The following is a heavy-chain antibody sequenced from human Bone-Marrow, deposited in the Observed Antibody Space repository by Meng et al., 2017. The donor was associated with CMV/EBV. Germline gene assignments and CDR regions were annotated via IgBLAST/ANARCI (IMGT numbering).Heavy chain of an antibody. D-gene: IGHD2-2*01. J-gene: IGHJ3*02. CDR1: GFTFDDYA. CDR3: ARRYCSSTSCHDAFDI. CDR2: ISWNSGSI. Sequence: SLKISCAASGFTFDDYAMHWVRQAPGKGLEWVSGISWNSGSIGYADSVKGRFTISRDNAKNSLYLQMNSLRAEDTALYYCARRYCSSTSCHDAFDIWGQGTRVTVSS. V-gene: IGHV3-9*01.